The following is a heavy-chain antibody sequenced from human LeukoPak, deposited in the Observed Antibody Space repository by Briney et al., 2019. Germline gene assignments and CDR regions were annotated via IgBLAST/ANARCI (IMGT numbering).Heavy chain of an antibody. CDR3: ASLAGIAVAGALDP. CDR1: GLIFTSNY. D-gene: IGHD6-19*01. Sequence: GGSLRLSCAGSGLIFTSNYMSWVRQAPGKGLEWVSVIYSGGSTYYADSVKGRFTISRDNSKNTLYLQMNSLRAEDTAVYYCASLAGIAVAGALDPWGQGTLVTVSS. CDR2: IYSGGST. J-gene: IGHJ5*02. V-gene: IGHV3-53*01.